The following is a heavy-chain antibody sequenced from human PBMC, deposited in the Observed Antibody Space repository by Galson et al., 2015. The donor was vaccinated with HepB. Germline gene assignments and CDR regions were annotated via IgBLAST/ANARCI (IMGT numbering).Heavy chain of an antibody. CDR3: VKEGAWFGGDWFDP. V-gene: IGHV3-23*01. J-gene: IGHJ5*02. CDR2: INGRGPTR. CDR1: GFIFRHHA. Sequence: SLRLSCAGSGFIFRHHAVAWIRQAPGKGLEWVSGINGRGPTRSYSDAVKGRFSISRDNSKDTVFLQMDNLRPEDTAVYHCVKEGAWFGGDWFDPWGQGALVTVS. D-gene: IGHD3-16*01.